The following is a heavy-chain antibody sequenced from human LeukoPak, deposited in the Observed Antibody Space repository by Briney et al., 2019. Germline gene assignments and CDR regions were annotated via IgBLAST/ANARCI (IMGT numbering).Heavy chain of an antibody. CDR3: ARDGLRAAGTHFDY. J-gene: IGHJ4*02. V-gene: IGHV3-33*01. Sequence: PGRSLRLSCAASGFTFSSYGMHWVRQAPGKGLEWVAVIWCDGSNKYYADSVKGRFTISRDNSKNTLYLRMNSLRAEDTAVYYCARDGLRAAGTHFDYWGQGTLVTVSS. CDR1: GFTFSSYG. CDR2: IWCDGSNK. D-gene: IGHD6-13*01.